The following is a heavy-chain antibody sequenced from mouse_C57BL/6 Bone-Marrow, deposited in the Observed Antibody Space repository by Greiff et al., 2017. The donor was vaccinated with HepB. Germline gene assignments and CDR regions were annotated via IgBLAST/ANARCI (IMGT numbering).Heavy chain of an antibody. D-gene: IGHD2-1*01. CDR2: ISSGSSTI. CDR3: ARGYGNYPYYYAMDY. Sequence: DVQLQESGGGLVKPGGSLKLSCAASGFTFSDYGMHWVRQAPEKGLEWVAYISSGSSTIYYADTVKGRFTISRDNAKNTLFLQMTSLRSEDTAMYYCARGYGNYPYYYAMDYWGQGTSVTVSS. J-gene: IGHJ4*01. V-gene: IGHV5-17*01. CDR1: GFTFSDYG.